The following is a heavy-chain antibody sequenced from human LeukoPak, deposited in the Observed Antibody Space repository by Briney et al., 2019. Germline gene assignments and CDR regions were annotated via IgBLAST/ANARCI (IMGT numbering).Heavy chain of an antibody. CDR3: ARDPEMATTLAFDY. CDR1: GFTFSSYG. V-gene: IGHV3-33*01. J-gene: IGHJ4*02. CDR2: TWYDGSNK. Sequence: GGSLRLSCAASGFTFSSYGMHWVRQAPGKGLEWVAVTWYDGSNKYYADSVKGRFTISRDNSKNTLYLQVNSLRAEDTAVYYCARDPEMATTLAFDYWGQGTLVTVSS. D-gene: IGHD5-24*01.